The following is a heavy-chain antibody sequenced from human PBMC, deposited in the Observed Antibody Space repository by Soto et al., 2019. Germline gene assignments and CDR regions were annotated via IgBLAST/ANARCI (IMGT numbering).Heavy chain of an antibody. Sequence: SGPTLVKPTQTLTLTCTFSGFSLSTSGVGVGWIRQPPGKALEWLALIYWDDDKRYSPSLKSRLTITKDTSKNQVVLTMTNMDPVDTATYYCAHVLEYDFWSGAKGVFDYWGQGTLVTVSS. D-gene: IGHD3-3*01. V-gene: IGHV2-5*02. J-gene: IGHJ4*02. CDR3: AHVLEYDFWSGAKGVFDY. CDR1: GFSLSTSGVG. CDR2: IYWDDDK.